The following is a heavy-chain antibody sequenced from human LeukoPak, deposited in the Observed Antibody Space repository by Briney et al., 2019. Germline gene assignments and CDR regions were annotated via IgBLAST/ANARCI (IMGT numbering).Heavy chain of an antibody. CDR2: INASACGT. J-gene: IGHJ3*02. CDR3: ARDSTFDI. Sequence: ASVKVSRKASGYTFIGYYVHWVRQAPGQGPEWMGWINASACGTNYAQKIQGMVTMTRDTSISTAYMELSSLRSDDTAVYYCARDSTFDIWGQGTMVTVSS. V-gene: IGHV1-2*02. CDR1: GYTFIGYY.